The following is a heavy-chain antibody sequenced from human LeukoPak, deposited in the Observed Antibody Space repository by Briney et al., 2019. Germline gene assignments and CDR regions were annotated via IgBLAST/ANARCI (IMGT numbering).Heavy chain of an antibody. CDR1: GGSISSSSYY. CDR3: AREKLFYENSVYYRADAFDL. V-gene: IGHV4-39*07. D-gene: IGHD3-22*01. Sequence: SETLSLTCTVSGGSISSSSYYWGWIRQPPGKGLEWIGSIYYSGSTYYNPSLKSRVTISVDTSKNRFSLKLSSVTAADTAVYYCAREKLFYENSVYYRADAFDLWGQGTMVTVSS. CDR2: IYYSGST. J-gene: IGHJ3*01.